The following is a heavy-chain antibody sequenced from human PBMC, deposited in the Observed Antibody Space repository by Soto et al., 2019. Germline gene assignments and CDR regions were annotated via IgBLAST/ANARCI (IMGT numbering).Heavy chain of an antibody. CDR1: GFTFSSYG. D-gene: IGHD2-2*01. CDR2: ISYDGSNK. CDR3: AKEDIVVVPAAKDYYYGMDV. V-gene: IGHV3-30*18. J-gene: IGHJ6*02. Sequence: GGSLRLSCAASGFTFSSYGMHWVRQAPGKGLEWVAVISYDGSNKYYADSVKGRFTISRDNSKNTLYLQMNSLRAEDTAVYYCAKEDIVVVPAAKDYYYGMDVWGQGTTVTVSS.